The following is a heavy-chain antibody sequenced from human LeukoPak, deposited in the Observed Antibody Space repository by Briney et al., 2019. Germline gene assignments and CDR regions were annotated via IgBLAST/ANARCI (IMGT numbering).Heavy chain of an antibody. Sequence: PGGSLRLSCAGSGFTFRSYWMHWVRQAPGKGLEWVANIKQDGSEKYYVDSVKGRFTISRDNANDSVYLQMNSLRAEDTAVYYCARRYFDWFLGAGGSLDIWGQGTVVTVSS. CDR1: GFTFRSYW. CDR2: IKQDGSEK. D-gene: IGHD3-9*01. V-gene: IGHV3-7*01. J-gene: IGHJ3*02. CDR3: ARRYFDWFLGAGGSLDI.